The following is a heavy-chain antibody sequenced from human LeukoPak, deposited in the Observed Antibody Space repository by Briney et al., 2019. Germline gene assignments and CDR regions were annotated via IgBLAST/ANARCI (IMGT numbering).Heavy chain of an antibody. D-gene: IGHD3-3*01. Sequence: SETLSLTCAVYGGSFSGYYWSWIRQPPWKGLEWIGEINHSGSTNYNPSLKSRVTISVDTSKNQFSLKVSSVTAADTAGYYCARAHSIRSGVIISRFDYWGQGTLVTVSS. V-gene: IGHV4-34*01. CDR2: INHSGST. CDR3: ARAHSIRSGVIISRFDY. CDR1: GGSFSGYY. J-gene: IGHJ4*02.